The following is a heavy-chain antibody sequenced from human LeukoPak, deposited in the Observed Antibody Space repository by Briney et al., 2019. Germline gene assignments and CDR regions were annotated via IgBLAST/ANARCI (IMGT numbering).Heavy chain of an antibody. V-gene: IGHV4-38-2*02. Sequence: SETLSLTCVVSSYSISSGYHWGWIRQPPGKGLEWIGVVYRSGTTYYDPSLKSRVTISVDTSKNQISLKVSSVTATDTAIYYCARENWIFDYWGQGILVTVSS. CDR2: VYRSGTT. CDR3: ARENWIFDY. J-gene: IGHJ4*02. D-gene: IGHD1-1*01. CDR1: SYSISSGYH.